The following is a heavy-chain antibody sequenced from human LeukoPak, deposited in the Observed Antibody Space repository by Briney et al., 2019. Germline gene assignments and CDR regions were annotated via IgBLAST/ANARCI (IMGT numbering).Heavy chain of an antibody. V-gene: IGHV1-18*01. J-gene: IGHJ4*02. CDR1: GYTFTSYG. CDR2: VSPYNGNT. Sequence: ASVKVSCKASGYTFTSYGTNWVRQAPGQGLEWMGWVSPYNGNTNYAQKLQGRVTMTTDTSTSTAYMELRSLRSDDTAVYYCARDRVTIWSGYQNFDYWGQGTLVTVSS. D-gene: IGHD3-3*01. CDR3: ARDRVTIWSGYQNFDY.